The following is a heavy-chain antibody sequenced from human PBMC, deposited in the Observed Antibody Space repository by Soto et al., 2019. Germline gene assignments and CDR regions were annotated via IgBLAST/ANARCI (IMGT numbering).Heavy chain of an antibody. CDR3: ARENYYDTSGLDY. CDR2: ICYDENSK. D-gene: IGHD3-22*01. J-gene: IGHJ4*02. V-gene: IGHV3-33*01. CDR1: AFTFTGDG. Sequence: GGSLRLSDAASAFTFTGDGMHSVRQAPGKGPEREAGICYDENSKFYEDSVKGRFTISRDNSKNTLYLEMNSLRGDYTAVYYCARENYYDTSGLDYWGQGTLVTVSS.